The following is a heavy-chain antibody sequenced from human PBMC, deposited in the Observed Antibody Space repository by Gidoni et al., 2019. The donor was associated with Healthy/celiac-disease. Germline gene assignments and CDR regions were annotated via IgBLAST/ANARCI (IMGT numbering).Heavy chain of an antibody. CDR3: GGYCSGGSCYRVAFDI. V-gene: IGHV4-34*01. CDR2: INHSGST. J-gene: IGHJ3*02. Sequence: QVQLQQWGAGLLKPSETLSLTCAVYGGSFSGYYWSWIRQPPGKGLEWIGEINHSGSTHHNPSLKSRVTISVDTSKNQCSLKLSSVTAADTAVYYCGGYCSGGSCYRVAFDIWGQGTMVTVSS. D-gene: IGHD2-15*01. CDR1: GGSFSGYY.